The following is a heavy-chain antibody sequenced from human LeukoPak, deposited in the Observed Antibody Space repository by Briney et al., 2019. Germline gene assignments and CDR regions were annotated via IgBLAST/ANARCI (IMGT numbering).Heavy chain of an antibody. V-gene: IGHV4-30-4*01. CDR2: IDYSGST. D-gene: IGHD2/OR15-2a*01. J-gene: IGHJ4*02. CDR1: GVSLSSVDSY. Sequence: SRTLSLTCTVSGVSLSSVDSYWGWIRPPQGKGLGWIGSIDYSGSTYYNPSLKSRVTISVDTSKNQFSLKVSSVTAADTAVFYCARGSMADYWGQGTLVTVSS. CDR3: ARGSMADY.